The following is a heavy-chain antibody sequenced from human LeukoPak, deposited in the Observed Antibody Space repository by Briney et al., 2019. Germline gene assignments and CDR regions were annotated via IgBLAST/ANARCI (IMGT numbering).Heavy chain of an antibody. CDR1: GFTFSSYD. Sequence: PGGSLRLSCAASGFTFSSYDMFWVRQATGKGLEWVSTVGTAGDAYYRGSVRGRFTISRQNAKNSLYLQMNSLRAGDTAVYCCARGAGTGFDYWGQGTLVTVSS. J-gene: IGHJ4*02. D-gene: IGHD6-13*01. V-gene: IGHV3-13*04. CDR2: VGTAGDA. CDR3: ARGAGTGFDY.